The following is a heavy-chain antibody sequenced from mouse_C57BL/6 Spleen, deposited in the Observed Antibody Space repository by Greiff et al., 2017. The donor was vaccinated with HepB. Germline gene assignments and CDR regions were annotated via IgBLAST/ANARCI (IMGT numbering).Heavy chain of an antibody. V-gene: IGHV5-6*01. CDR2: ISSGGSYT. CDR1: GFTFSSYG. J-gene: IGHJ3*01. D-gene: IGHD2-12*01. Sequence: EVNLVESGGDLVKPGGSLKLSCAASGFTFSSYGMSWVRQTPDKRLEWVATISSGGSYTYYPDSVKGRFTISRDNAKNTLYLQMSSLKSEDTAMYYCAREDTTGFAYWGQGTLVTVSA. CDR3: AREDTTGFAY.